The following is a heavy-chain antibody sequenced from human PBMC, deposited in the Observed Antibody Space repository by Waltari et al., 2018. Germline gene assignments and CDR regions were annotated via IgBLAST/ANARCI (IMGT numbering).Heavy chain of an antibody. D-gene: IGHD1-26*01. Sequence: QVQLVESGGGVVQPGGSLRLSCAASGFTFSSYGMHWVRQAPGTGLEWVAFIRYDGSNKYYADSVKGRFTISRDNSKNTLYLQMNSLRAEDTAVYYCAKDTSGSYYEMGYWGQGTLVTVSS. CDR1: GFTFSSYG. CDR2: IRYDGSNK. V-gene: IGHV3-30*02. CDR3: AKDTSGSYYEMGY. J-gene: IGHJ4*02.